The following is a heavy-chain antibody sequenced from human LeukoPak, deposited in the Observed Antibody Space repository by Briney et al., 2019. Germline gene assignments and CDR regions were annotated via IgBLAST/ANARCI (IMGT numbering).Heavy chain of an antibody. D-gene: IGHD1/OR15-1a*01. Sequence: GESLKISCKGSGYSFTNYWIGWVRQMPGKGLEWMGIIYPGDSDTRYSPSFQGQVTISADKSISTAYLQWSSLRAEDTAVYYCAREQRTFDYWGQGILVTVSS. V-gene: IGHV5-51*01. CDR2: IYPGDSDT. J-gene: IGHJ4*02. CDR3: AREQRTFDY. CDR1: GYSFTNYW.